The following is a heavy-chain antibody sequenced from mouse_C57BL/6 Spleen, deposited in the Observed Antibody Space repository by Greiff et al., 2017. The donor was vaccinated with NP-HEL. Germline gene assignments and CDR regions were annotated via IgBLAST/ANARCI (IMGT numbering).Heavy chain of an antibody. CDR1: GYAFSSSW. CDR2: IYPGDGDT. V-gene: IGHV1-82*01. Sequence: VKLQQSGPELVKPGASVKISCKASGYAFSSSWMNWVKQRPGKGLEWIGRIYPGDGDTNYNGKFKGKATLAADKSSSTAYMQLRSLTSEDSAVYFCARGKPLDYWGQGTTLTVSS. J-gene: IGHJ2*01. CDR3: ARGKPLDY.